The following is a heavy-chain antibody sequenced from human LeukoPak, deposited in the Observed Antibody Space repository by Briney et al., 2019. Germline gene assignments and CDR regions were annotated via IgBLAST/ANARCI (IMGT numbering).Heavy chain of an antibody. D-gene: IGHD3-22*01. Sequence: GGSLRLSCAASGFTFSSYSMNWVRQAPGKGLEWVSYISSSGSTIYYADSVKGRFTISRDNAKNSLYLQMNSLRAEDTAVYYCARYYYDSSGWRYDYWGQGTLVTVSS. J-gene: IGHJ4*02. CDR2: ISSSGSTI. CDR3: ARYYYDSSGWRYDY. V-gene: IGHV3-48*04. CDR1: GFTFSSYS.